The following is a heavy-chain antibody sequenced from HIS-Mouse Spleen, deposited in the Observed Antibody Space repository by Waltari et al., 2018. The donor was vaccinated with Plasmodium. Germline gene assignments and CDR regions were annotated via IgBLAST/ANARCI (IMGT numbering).Heavy chain of an antibody. J-gene: IGHJ4*02. CDR2: ISYDGSNK. Sequence: QVQLVESGGGVVQPGRSLRLSCSASGFTFSSYGMHWARQAPGKGMEWVAFISYDGSNKYYAYSVKGRFTISRDNSENTLYLKMNSRRAEDTAVYYCAKDRRSSSWYVDYWGQGTLVTVSS. D-gene: IGHD6-13*01. CDR3: AKDRRSSSWYVDY. CDR1: GFTFSSYG. V-gene: IGHV3-30*18.